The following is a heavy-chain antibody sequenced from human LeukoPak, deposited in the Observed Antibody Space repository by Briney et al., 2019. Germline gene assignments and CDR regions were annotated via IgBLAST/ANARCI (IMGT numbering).Heavy chain of an antibody. J-gene: IGHJ4*02. Sequence: ASVRVSCKTSGYTFTGYYIHSVRQAPGQELEWVGWINPNSGGANYAQKFQGRVTMTRDTSISTAYMELRRLRSDDTAVYYCARDMATYYEFWSSYSTFEYWGQGTLVTVSP. CDR2: INPNSGGA. D-gene: IGHD3-3*01. V-gene: IGHV1-2*02. CDR1: GYTFTGYY. CDR3: ARDMATYYEFWSSYSTFEY.